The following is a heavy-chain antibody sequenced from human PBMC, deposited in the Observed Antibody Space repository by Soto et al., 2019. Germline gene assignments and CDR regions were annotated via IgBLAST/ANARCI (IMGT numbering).Heavy chain of an antibody. CDR3: ARELLVAVAGADCYYYGMDV. D-gene: IGHD6-19*01. J-gene: IGHJ6*02. CDR1: GDSVSSNSAA. Sequence: SQTLSLTCAISGDSVSSNSAAWNWIRQSPSRGLEWLGRTYYRSKWYNDYAVSVKSRITINPDTSKNQFSLQLNSVTPEDTAVYYCARELLVAVAGADCYYYGMDVWGQGTTVTSP. CDR2: TYYRSKWYN. V-gene: IGHV6-1*01.